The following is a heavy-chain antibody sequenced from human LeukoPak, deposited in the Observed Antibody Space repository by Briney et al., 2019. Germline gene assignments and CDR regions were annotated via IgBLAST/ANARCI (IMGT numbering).Heavy chain of an antibody. D-gene: IGHD2-2*01. CDR1: GYSISSGYY. Sequence: SETLSLTCTVSGYSISSGYYWGWIRQPPGKGLEWIGSIYHSGSTYYNPSLKSRVTISVDTSKNQFSLKLSSVTAADTAVYYCASYCCSTSCFASDAFDIWGQGTMVTVSS. CDR3: ASYCCSTSCFASDAFDI. V-gene: IGHV4-38-2*02. CDR2: IYHSGST. J-gene: IGHJ3*02.